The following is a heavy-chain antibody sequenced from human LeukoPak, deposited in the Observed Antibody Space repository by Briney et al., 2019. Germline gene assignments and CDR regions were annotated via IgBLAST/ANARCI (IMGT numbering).Heavy chain of an antibody. V-gene: IGHV3-30*02. CDR1: GFTFSSYG. D-gene: IGHD1-26*01. Sequence: PGGSLRLSCAASGFTFSSYGMHWVRQAPGKGLEWVAFIRYDGSNKYYADSVKGRFTISRDNSKNTLYLQMNSLRAEDTAVYYCAKDAIGFIVGATMGFDYWGQGTLVTVSS. CDR2: IRYDGSNK. J-gene: IGHJ4*02. CDR3: AKDAIGFIVGATMGFDY.